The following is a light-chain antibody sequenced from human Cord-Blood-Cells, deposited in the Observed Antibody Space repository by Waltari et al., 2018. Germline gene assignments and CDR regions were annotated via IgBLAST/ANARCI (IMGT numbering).Light chain of an antibody. CDR2: EVS. CDR3: CSYAGSSTFVV. Sequence: QSALTQPASVSGSPGQSITIPCTGTRSDVGSYNLVSWYQQHPGKAPKLMIYEVSKRPSGVSNRFSGSKSGNTASLTISGLQAEDEADYYCCSYAGSSTFVVFGGGTKLTVL. V-gene: IGLV2-23*02. J-gene: IGLJ2*01. CDR1: RSDVGSYNL.